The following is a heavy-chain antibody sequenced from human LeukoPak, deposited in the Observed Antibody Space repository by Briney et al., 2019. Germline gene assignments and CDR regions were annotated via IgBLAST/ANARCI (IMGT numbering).Heavy chain of an antibody. CDR2: ISGSGANT. Sequence: GGSLRLSCEASGFRFGDFAMSWVRQTPGKGLEWVSGISGSGANTYYAASVKGRFTSSRDNSKNILYLQMFSLRAGDAAVYYCAKVGENVLRIYPHSYYFDSWGQGTLVAVSS. D-gene: IGHD2-15*01. CDR3: AKVGENVLRIYPHSYYFDS. J-gene: IGHJ4*02. V-gene: IGHV3-23*01. CDR1: GFRFGDFA.